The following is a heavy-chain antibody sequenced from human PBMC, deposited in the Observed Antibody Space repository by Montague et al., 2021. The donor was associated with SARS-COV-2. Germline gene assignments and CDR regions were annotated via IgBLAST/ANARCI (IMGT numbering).Heavy chain of an antibody. CDR3: AGVLITINWEGRTPRIFYYYGMDV. CDR2: ISSNSRYT. V-gene: IGHV3-11*05. CDR1: GFSFSDYY. Sequence: SLRLSCAASGFSFSDYYMTWIRQAPGKGLEWISYISSNSRYTNYXDSVKGRFSISRDNAKNSLSLQMNSLRADDTAVYYCAGVLITINWEGRTPRIFYYYGMDVWGQGTTVTVSS. J-gene: IGHJ6*02. D-gene: IGHD3-3*01.